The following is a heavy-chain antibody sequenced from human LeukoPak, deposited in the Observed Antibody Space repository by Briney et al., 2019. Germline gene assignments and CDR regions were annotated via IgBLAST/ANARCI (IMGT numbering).Heavy chain of an antibody. V-gene: IGHV4-59*01. CDR3: ARWFGRFLDH. J-gene: IGHJ4*02. D-gene: IGHD3-10*01. Sequence: SETLSLTCTASGGSISSYYWSWIRQPPGKGLEWIGYVYHSGSTNYNPSLKGRVIMSVDTSKNQFPLKVTSVTPADTAVYDCARWFGRFLDHWGQGMLVTVSS. CDR2: VYHSGST. CDR1: GGSISSYY.